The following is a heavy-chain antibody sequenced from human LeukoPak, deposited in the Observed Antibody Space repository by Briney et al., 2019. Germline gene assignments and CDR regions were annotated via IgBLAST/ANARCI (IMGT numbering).Heavy chain of an antibody. CDR1: GGSIRSFD. Sequence: SETLSLTCSVSGGSIRSFDCSWIRQPAGKGLEWIGRIYPSGSTNYNPSLKSRATMSVDTSKKQFSLKLSSVTAADTAVYYCARDPPCSGGLCYDAFDIWGQGTMVTVSS. CDR3: ARDPPCSGGLCYDAFDI. V-gene: IGHV4-4*07. CDR2: IYPSGST. J-gene: IGHJ3*02. D-gene: IGHD2-15*01.